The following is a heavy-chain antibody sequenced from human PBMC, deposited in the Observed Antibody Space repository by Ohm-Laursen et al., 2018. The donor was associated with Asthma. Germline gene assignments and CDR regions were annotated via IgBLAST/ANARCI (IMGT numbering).Heavy chain of an antibody. CDR3: ARAPGYSRSSFIHFLDD. CDR1: GGSVSSGSYY. D-gene: IGHD6-6*01. V-gene: IGHV4-61*01. J-gene: IGHJ4*02. CDR2: IYYSGST. Sequence: SETLSLTCTVSGGSVSSGSYYWSWIRQPPGKGLEWIGYIYYSGSTNYNPSLKSRVTISVDTSKNKFSLKLRSVTASDTAVYYCARAPGYSRSSFIHFLDDWGQGTLVTVSS.